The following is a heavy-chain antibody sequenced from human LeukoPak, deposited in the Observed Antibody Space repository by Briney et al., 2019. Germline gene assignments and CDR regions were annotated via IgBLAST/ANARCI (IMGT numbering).Heavy chain of an antibody. CDR1: GFTFSNYW. CDR3: ARDGN. Sequence: PGGSLRLSCAASGFTFSNYWMNWVRQAPGKGLEWVANIKQDGSEKYYVDSVKGRFTISRDNAKNSPYLQMNSLRAGDTAMYYCARDGNWGQGTLVTVSS. V-gene: IGHV3-7*01. CDR2: IKQDGSEK. J-gene: IGHJ4*02.